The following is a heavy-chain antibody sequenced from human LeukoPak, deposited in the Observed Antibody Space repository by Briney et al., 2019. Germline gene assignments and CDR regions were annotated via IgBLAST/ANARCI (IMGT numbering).Heavy chain of an antibody. J-gene: IGHJ3*02. CDR1: GFTVSSNY. CDR2: IYSGGST. Sequence: PGGSLRLSCAASGFTVSSNYMSWVRQAPGKGLEWVSVIYSGGSTYYADSVKGRFTISRDNSKNTLYLQMNSLRAEDTAVYYCARDRKQLALGAFDIWGQGTMVTVSS. CDR3: ARDRKQLALGAFDI. D-gene: IGHD6-13*01. V-gene: IGHV3-66*01.